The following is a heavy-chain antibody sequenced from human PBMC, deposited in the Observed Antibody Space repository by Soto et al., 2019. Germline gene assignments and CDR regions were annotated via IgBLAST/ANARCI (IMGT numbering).Heavy chain of an antibody. V-gene: IGHV3-23*01. CDR1: GFTFSSYA. CDR3: AKGVSQYTPLALFDY. J-gene: IGHJ4*02. CDR2: ISGSDGRT. D-gene: IGHD5-18*01. Sequence: EVQLLESGGGLVRPGGSLRLSCAASGFTFSSYAMSWVRQAPGKGLEWVSTISGSDGRTYSTDSVKGRFTISRDKSRNTAYLQMNSLRVEDTAVYYCAKGVSQYTPLALFDYWGRGTLVTVSS.